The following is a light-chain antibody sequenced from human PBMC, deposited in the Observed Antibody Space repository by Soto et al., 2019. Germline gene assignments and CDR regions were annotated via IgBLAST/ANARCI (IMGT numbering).Light chain of an antibody. CDR2: KAS. CDR1: ENINTW. V-gene: IGKV1-5*03. J-gene: IGKJ1*01. Sequence: DIQMTQSPSTLSASVGDRVTITCRASENINTWLAWYQQQPGKAPKLLIYKASSLQSGAPPRFSGTESETEFTLTISSLQPDDFAIYYCQQYKSYWTFGQGTKVDI. CDR3: QQYKSYWT.